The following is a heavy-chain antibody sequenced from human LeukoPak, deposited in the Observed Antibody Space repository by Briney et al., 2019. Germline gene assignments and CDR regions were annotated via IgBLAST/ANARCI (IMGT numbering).Heavy chain of an antibody. CDR1: GYSISSGYY. Sequence: SETLSLTCTVSGYSISSGYYWGWIRQPPGKGLEWIGSIYHSGSTYYNPSLKSRVTISVDTSKHQFSLKLSSVTAADTAVYYCARPFTIFGGFGYWGQGTLVTVSS. CDR3: ARPFTIFGGFGY. CDR2: IYHSGST. D-gene: IGHD3-3*01. J-gene: IGHJ4*02. V-gene: IGHV4-38-2*02.